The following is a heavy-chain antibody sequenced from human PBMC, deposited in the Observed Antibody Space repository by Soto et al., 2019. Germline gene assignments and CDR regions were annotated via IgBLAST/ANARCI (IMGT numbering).Heavy chain of an antibody. CDR3: AKDHCSSTSCYWFDP. CDR1: GFTFSSYA. D-gene: IGHD2-2*01. Sequence: GSLRLSCEASGFTFSSYAMSWVRQAPGKGLEWVSAISGSGGSTYYADSVKGRFTISRDNSKNTLYLQMNSLRAEDTAVYYCAKDHCSSTSCYWFDPWGQGTLVNVS. CDR2: ISGSGGST. V-gene: IGHV3-23*01. J-gene: IGHJ5*02.